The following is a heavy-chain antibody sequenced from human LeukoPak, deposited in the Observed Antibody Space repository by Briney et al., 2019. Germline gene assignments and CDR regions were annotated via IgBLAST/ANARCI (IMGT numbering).Heavy chain of an antibody. CDR1: GFTFSSYE. Sequence: GGSLRLSCAASGFTFSSYEMNWVRQAPGKGLEWVSYISSSGSTIYYADSVKGRFTISRDNVKNSLYLQMNSLRAEDTAVYYCARDNGAAAGLGGYYYGMDVWGKGTTVTVSS. V-gene: IGHV3-48*03. CDR2: ISSSGSTI. J-gene: IGHJ6*04. D-gene: IGHD6-25*01. CDR3: ARDNGAAAGLGGYYYGMDV.